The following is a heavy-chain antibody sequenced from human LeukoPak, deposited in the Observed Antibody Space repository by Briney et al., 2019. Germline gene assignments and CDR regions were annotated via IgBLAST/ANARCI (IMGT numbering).Heavy chain of an antibody. CDR3: ARERVGSSVPHNWFDP. Sequence: ASVKVSCKASGYTFTSYGISWVRQAPGRGLEWMGWISAYNGNTNYAQKLQGRVTMTTDTSTSTAYMELRSLRSDDTAVYYCARERVGSSVPHNWFDPWGQGTLVTVSS. CDR2: ISAYNGNT. CDR1: GYTFTSYG. D-gene: IGHD6-25*01. J-gene: IGHJ5*02. V-gene: IGHV1-18*01.